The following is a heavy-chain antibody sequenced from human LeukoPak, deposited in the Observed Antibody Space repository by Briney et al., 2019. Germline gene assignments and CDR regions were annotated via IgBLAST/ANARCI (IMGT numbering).Heavy chain of an antibody. D-gene: IGHD1-1*01. Sequence: ASETLSLTCAVSGGSFSGHYWSWIRQSPGKGLEWIGEITERGSTNYNPSLKSRVTISRDTSKSHFSLKVSSVTAADTAVYYCARGPITEDGTFHSPNAWGQGTLVTVSS. CDR2: ITERGST. CDR3: ARGPITEDGTFHSPNA. J-gene: IGHJ5*02. V-gene: IGHV4-34*01. CDR1: GGSFSGHY.